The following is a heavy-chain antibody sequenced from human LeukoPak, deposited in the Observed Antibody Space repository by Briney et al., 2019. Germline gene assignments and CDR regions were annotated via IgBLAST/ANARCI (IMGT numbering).Heavy chain of an antibody. CDR1: GFIFSSHG. CDR3: AQDLAYIRFDN. V-gene: IGHV3-23*01. CDR2: ISPSGDIT. Sequence: QAGGSLRLSRAASGFIFSSHGMNWVRQAPGKGLEWVSGISPSGDITYYADSVKGRFTISRDNSKNTVYLQMDSLRFEDAAVYCAQDLAYIRFDNWGQGTLVTVSS. D-gene: IGHD1-1*01. J-gene: IGHJ4*02.